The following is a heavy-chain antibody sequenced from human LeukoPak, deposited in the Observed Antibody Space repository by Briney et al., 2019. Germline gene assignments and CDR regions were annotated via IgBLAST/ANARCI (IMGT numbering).Heavy chain of an antibody. Sequence: GGSLRLSCAASGITFSSYAMSWVRQAPGKGPEWVSGINTSGGSTYYADPVKGRFSISRDNSKNTLYLQMNSLRADDTAVYYCAKSLRYYDYWGQGTLVTVSS. CDR2: INTSGGST. D-gene: IGHD5/OR15-5a*01. CDR1: GITFSSYA. V-gene: IGHV3-23*01. J-gene: IGHJ4*02. CDR3: AKSLRYYDY.